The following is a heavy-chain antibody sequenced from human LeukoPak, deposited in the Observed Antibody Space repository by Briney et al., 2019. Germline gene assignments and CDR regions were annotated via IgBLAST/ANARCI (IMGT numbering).Heavy chain of an antibody. V-gene: IGHV4-31*03. CDR2: IYYSGST. J-gene: IGHJ4*02. Sequence: SETLSLTCTVCGGSISSGGYYWSWIRQHPGQGLEWIGYIYYSGSTYYNPSLKSRVTISVDTSKNQFSLKLSSVTAADTAVYYCARGQPYDFWSGYYFDYWGQGTLVTVSS. CDR1: GGSISSGGYY. CDR3: ARGQPYDFWSGYYFDY. D-gene: IGHD3-3*01.